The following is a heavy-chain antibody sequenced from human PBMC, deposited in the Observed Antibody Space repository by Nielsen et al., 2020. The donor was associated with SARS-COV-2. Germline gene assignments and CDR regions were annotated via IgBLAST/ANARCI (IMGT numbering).Heavy chain of an antibody. V-gene: IGHV4-30-2*01. D-gene: IGHD3-16*01. Sequence: SQTLSLTCAVSGSSISSGGYSWSWIRQPPGKGLEWIGYIYHSGRTYYNPSLKSRVTISVDRSKNQFSLKLSSVTAADTAVYYCARGGRITFGGADDAFDIWGQGTMVTVSS. CDR2: IYHSGRT. J-gene: IGHJ3*02. CDR1: GSSISSGGYS. CDR3: ARGGRITFGGADDAFDI.